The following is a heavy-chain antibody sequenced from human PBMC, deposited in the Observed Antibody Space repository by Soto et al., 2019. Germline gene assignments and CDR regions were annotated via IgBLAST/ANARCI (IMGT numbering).Heavy chain of an antibody. V-gene: IGHV3-11*05. CDR3: ARGTGAV. D-gene: IGHD1-1*01. Sequence: QVQLVESGGGLVKPGGSLRLSCAASGFTFSDYHMSWIRQAPGKGLEWVSHIHTYSSHTNYADSVKGRFTISRDDAQNSLYLQMSSLRVEDMAVYYCARGTGAVWGQGTRVTVSS. J-gene: IGHJ6*02. CDR2: IHTYSSHT. CDR1: GFTFSDYH.